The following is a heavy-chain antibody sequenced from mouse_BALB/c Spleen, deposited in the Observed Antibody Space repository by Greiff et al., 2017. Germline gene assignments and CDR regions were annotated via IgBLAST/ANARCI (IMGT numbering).Heavy chain of an antibody. CDR2: INSNGGST. CDR1: GFTFSSYG. V-gene: IGHV5-6-3*01. D-gene: IGHD2-3*01. Sequence: EVKLMESGGGLVQPGGSLKLSCAASGFTFSSYGMSWVHQTPDKRLELVATINSNGGSTYYPDSVKGRFTISRDNAKNTLYLQMSSLKSEDTAMYYCARDKGLSPWYFDVWGAGTTVTVSS. J-gene: IGHJ1*01. CDR3: ARDKGLSPWYFDV.